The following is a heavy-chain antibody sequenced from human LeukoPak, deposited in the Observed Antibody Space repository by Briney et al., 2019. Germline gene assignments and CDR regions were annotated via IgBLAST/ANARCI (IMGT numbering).Heavy chain of an antibody. CDR1: GFTFSDYY. J-gene: IGHJ4*02. CDR3: ARNRRYSSGWYYFDY. Sequence: GGSLRLSCAASGFTFSDYYMSWIRQAPGKGLEWVSYISSSGSTIYYADSVKGRFTISRDNAKNSLYLQMNSLRAEDTAVYYCARNRRYSSGWYYFDYWGQGTLVTVSS. V-gene: IGHV3-11*01. D-gene: IGHD6-19*01. CDR2: ISSSGSTI.